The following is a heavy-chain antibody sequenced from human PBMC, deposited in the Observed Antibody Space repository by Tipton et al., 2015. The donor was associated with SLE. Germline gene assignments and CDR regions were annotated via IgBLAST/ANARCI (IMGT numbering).Heavy chain of an antibody. Sequence: TLSLTCTVSGGSISSGSYFWNWIRQPAGKGLEWIGRFYTTGSLNYNPSFKSRVTILVDTSKNQFSLKMNSVSAADTAVYYCARGWRLELRYYYYMDVWGKGTTVTVSS. CDR2: FYTTGSL. CDR3: ARGWRLELRYYYYMDV. D-gene: IGHD1-7*01. J-gene: IGHJ6*03. CDR1: GGSISSGSYF. V-gene: IGHV4-61*02.